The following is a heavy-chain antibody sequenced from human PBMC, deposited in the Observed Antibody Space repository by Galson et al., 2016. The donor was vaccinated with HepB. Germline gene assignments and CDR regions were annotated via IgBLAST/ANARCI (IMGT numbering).Heavy chain of an antibody. J-gene: IGHJ4*02. CDR1: GASLKNYY. V-gene: IGHV4-34*01. CDR3: ATVERRRSGHYYFDN. Sequence: SETLSLTCVVYGASLKNYYWAWVRQTPGNVLEWIGELTHSGRINYNPSLESRVTISADTSNNHFSLKMTSVTAADTAMYYCATVERRRSGHYYFDNWGQGALVTVSS. D-gene: IGHD3-22*01. CDR2: LTHSGRI.